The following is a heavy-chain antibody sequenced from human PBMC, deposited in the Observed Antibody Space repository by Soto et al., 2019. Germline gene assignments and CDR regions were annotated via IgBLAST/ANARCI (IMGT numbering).Heavy chain of an antibody. CDR3: ASERGGSGGFGP. D-gene: IGHD3-10*01. Sequence: PGGSLRLSCAASGFTFSSYAMSWVRQAPGKGLEWVSAVSGSGGSTYYADSVKGRFTISRDNSKNTLYLQMNSLRAEDTAVYYCASERGGSGGFGPWGQGTLVTVSS. V-gene: IGHV3-23*01. J-gene: IGHJ5*02. CDR2: VSGSGGST. CDR1: GFTFSSYA.